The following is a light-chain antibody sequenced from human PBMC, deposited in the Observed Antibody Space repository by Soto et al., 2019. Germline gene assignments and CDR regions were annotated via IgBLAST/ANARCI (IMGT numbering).Light chain of an antibody. CDR1: SSDVGGYNY. CDR3: SSYAGSNNFDV. Sequence: QSALTQPPSASGSPRQSVTISCTGTSSDVGGYNYVSWYQQHPGKAPKLMIYEVSKRPSGVPDRFSGSKSGNTASLTVSGLQAEDEADYYCSSYAGSNNFDVFGTGTKLTVL. CDR2: EVS. V-gene: IGLV2-8*01. J-gene: IGLJ1*01.